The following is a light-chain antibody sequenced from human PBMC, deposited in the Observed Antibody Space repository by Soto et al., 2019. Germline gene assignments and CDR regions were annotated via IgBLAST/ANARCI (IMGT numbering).Light chain of an antibody. Sequence: IARTQGPATLSESPREIATGSCRASQSVSSNLAWYRQKPGQAPRLLIYRAFTRATGIPARFSGSGFGTDFTHTISSLQSDDLAVHSCQQYTNWPLTFGGGTKVDIK. CDR3: QQYTNWPLT. CDR2: RAF. CDR1: QSVSSN. J-gene: IGKJ4*01. V-gene: IGKV3-15*01.